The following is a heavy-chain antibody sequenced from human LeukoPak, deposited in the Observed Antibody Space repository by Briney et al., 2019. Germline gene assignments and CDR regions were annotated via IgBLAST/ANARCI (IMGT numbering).Heavy chain of an antibody. D-gene: IGHD6-19*01. CDR1: GFTFSSYG. J-gene: IGHJ4*02. CDR2: ISYDGSNK. CDR3: ARGPVAALHFDY. Sequence: AGGSLRLSCAASGFTFSSYGMHWVRQAPGKGLEWVAVISYDGSNKYYADSVKGRFTISRDNAKNSLYLQMNSLRVEDTAVYYCARGPVAALHFDYWGQGTLVIVSS. V-gene: IGHV3-30*03.